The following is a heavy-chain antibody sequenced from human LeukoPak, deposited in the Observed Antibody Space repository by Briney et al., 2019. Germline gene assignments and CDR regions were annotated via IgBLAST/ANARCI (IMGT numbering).Heavy chain of an antibody. CDR1: GGSISSGGYY. CDR2: IYYSGST. V-gene: IGHV4-31*03. CDR3: ARVGIVVVPAALDV. D-gene: IGHD2-2*03. Sequence: SETLSLTCTVSGGSISSGGYYWSWIRQHPGKGLEWIGYIYYSGSTYYNPSLKSRVTISVDTSKNQFSLKLSSVTAADTAVYYCARVGIVVVPAALDVWGQGTTVTVSS. J-gene: IGHJ6*02.